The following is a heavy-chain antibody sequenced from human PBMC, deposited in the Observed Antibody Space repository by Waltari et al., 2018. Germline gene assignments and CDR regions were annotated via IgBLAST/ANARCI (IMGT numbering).Heavy chain of an antibody. D-gene: IGHD6-13*01. Sequence: QVQLVQSGAEVKKPGASVKVSCKASGYTFTSYDINWVRQATGQGLEWMGWMNPNSGNTGYAQKFQGRVTMTRNTSISTAYMELSSLRSEDTAVYYCARALGSSWVYYYGMDVWGQGTTVTVSS. CDR2: MNPNSGNT. CDR3: ARALGSSWVYYYGMDV. J-gene: IGHJ6*02. CDR1: GYTFTSYD. V-gene: IGHV1-8*01.